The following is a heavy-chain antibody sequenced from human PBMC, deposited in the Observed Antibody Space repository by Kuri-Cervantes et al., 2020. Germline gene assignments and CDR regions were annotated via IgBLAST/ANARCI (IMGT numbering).Heavy chain of an antibody. CDR3: AKDRAYSTSYYDY. V-gene: IGHV3-13*01. CDR1: GFTFSSYD. Sequence: GESLKISCAASGFTFSSYDMHWVRQATGKGLEWVSAIGTAGDTYYPGSVKGRFTISRENAKNSLYLQMNSLRADDTAIYYCAKDRAYSTSYYDYWGQGTLVTVSS. CDR2: IGTAGDT. J-gene: IGHJ4*02. D-gene: IGHD2-2*01.